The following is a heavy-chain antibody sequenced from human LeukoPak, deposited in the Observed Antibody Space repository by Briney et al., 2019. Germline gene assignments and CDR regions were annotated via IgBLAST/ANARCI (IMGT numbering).Heavy chain of an antibody. D-gene: IGHD5-12*01. J-gene: IGHJ4*02. CDR1: GFILNSYG. V-gene: IGHV3-33*01. CDR2: IWFDGKNQ. Sequence: GGSLRLSCAASGFILNSYGMHWVRQAPGKGLEWVADIWFDGKNQHFADSVRGRFAISRDNSKNTVYLQISSLRAEDTAVYYCTRDWRNLGYDYWGQGTLVTVSS. CDR3: TRDWRNLGYDY.